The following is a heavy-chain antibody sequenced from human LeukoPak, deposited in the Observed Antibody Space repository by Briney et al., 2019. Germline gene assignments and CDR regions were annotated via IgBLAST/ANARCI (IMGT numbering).Heavy chain of an antibody. CDR2: ISSDGSNT. CDR1: GFTVSSFW. V-gene: IGHV3-74*01. J-gene: IGHJ4*02. Sequence: GGSLRLSCAASGFTVSSFWMHWVRKAPGKGLVWVSRISSDGSNTYYADSVKGRFTISRDNAKNTLYLQMNSLRAEDTAVYYCARGNSGSPSIPFDYWGQGSLVTVSS. D-gene: IGHD1-26*01. CDR3: ARGNSGSPSIPFDY.